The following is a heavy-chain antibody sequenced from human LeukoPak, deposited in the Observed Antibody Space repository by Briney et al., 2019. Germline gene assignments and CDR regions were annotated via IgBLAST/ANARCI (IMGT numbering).Heavy chain of an antibody. Sequence: ASVKVSCKVSGYTLTELSMHWVRPAPGKGLEWMGGFDPEDGETIYAQKFQGRVTMTEDTSTDTAYMELSSLRSEDTAVYYCATAEGWPTPFDYWGQGTLVTVSP. D-gene: IGHD6-19*01. CDR3: ATAEGWPTPFDY. J-gene: IGHJ4*02. CDR1: GYTLTELS. V-gene: IGHV1-24*01. CDR2: FDPEDGET.